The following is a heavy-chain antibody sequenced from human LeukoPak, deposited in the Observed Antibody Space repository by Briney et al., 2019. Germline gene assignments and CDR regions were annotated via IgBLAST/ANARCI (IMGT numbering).Heavy chain of an antibody. CDR1: GGSISSYY. J-gene: IGHJ4*02. V-gene: IGHV4-34*01. Sequence: SETLSLTCTVSGGSISSYYWSWIRQPPGKGLEWIGEINHSGSTNYNPSLKSRVTISVDTSKNQFSLKLSSVTAADTAVYYCAREDLNYYDSSVFSGGIDYWGQGALVTVSS. CDR2: INHSGST. D-gene: IGHD3-22*01. CDR3: AREDLNYYDSSVFSGGIDY.